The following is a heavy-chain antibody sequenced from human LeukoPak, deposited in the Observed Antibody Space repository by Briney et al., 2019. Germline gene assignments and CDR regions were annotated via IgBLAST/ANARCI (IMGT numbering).Heavy chain of an antibody. J-gene: IGHJ4*02. Sequence: GGSLRLSCAASGFTFSSYSMNWVRQAPGKGLEWVSYISSDGSAITYTDSVKGRFTISRDNAKNSLHLQMNSLRVEDTALYYCARTGLRAGGDYWGQGTLVTVSS. CDR1: GFTFSSYS. D-gene: IGHD3-16*01. CDR3: ARTGLRAGGDY. CDR2: ISSDGSAI. V-gene: IGHV3-48*04.